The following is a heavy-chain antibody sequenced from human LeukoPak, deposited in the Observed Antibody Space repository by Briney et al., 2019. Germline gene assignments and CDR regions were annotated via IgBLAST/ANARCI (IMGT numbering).Heavy chain of an antibody. CDR1: GGSISSYY. J-gene: IGHJ3*02. CDR3: ALWGSHEGAFDI. D-gene: IGHD3-16*01. CDR2: IYYSGST. Sequence: SSETLSLTCTVSGGSISSYYWSWIRQPPGKGLEWIGYIYYSGSTNYNPSLKSRVTMSVDTSKNQFSLKLSSVTAADTAVYYCALWGSHEGAFDIWGQGTMVTVSS. V-gene: IGHV4-59*12.